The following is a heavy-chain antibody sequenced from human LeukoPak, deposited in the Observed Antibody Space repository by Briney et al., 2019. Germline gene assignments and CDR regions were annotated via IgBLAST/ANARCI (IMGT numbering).Heavy chain of an antibody. V-gene: IGHV3-11*01. Sequence: GGSLRLSCAASGFTFSDYYMSWIRQAPGKGLEWVSSISSSGTGTYYADSVKGRLTISRDNANNSLYLQMNSLRAEDTAVYYCARDLYSSSSRDWFDPWGQGTLVTVSS. CDR2: ISSSGTGT. D-gene: IGHD6-6*01. CDR3: ARDLYSSSSRDWFDP. J-gene: IGHJ5*02. CDR1: GFTFSDYY.